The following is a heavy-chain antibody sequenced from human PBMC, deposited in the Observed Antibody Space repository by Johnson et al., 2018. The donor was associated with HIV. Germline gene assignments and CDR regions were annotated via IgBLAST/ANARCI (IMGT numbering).Heavy chain of an antibody. Sequence: MQLVESGGGLVQPGGSLRLSCAASGFTFSSYAMSWVRQAPGKGLEWVSVIYSGGSTYYADSVKGRFTISRDNAKNSLYLQMNSLRAEDTAVYYCATFGGGSFHAFDIWGQGTMVTVSS. J-gene: IGHJ3*02. CDR3: ATFGGGSFHAFDI. V-gene: IGHV3-23*03. CDR1: GFTFSSYA. CDR2: IYSGGST. D-gene: IGHD1-26*01.